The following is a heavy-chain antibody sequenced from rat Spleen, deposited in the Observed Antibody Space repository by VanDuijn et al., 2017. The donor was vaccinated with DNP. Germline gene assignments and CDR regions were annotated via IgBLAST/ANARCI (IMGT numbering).Heavy chain of an antibody. CDR3: AKATNNWDWYFDF. D-gene: IGHD1-10*01. CDR2: VNTGGGIT. V-gene: IGHV5-25*01. J-gene: IGHJ1*01. CDR1: GFTFSSYD. Sequence: EVKLVESGGGLVQPGRSLKLSCAASGFTFSSYDMAWVRQAPSKGLEWVASVNTGGGITYYRDSVKGRFIVSRDNAKSTLDLQMESLRSEDTATYYCAKATNNWDWYFDFWGPGTMVTVSS.